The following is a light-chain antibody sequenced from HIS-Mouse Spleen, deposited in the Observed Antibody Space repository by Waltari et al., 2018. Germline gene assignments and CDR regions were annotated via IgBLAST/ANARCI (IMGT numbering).Light chain of an antibody. J-gene: IGLJ2*01. Sequence: QSALTQPASVSGSPGQSITISCTGTSSDVGTYNLVSGYQQHPGKAPKLLVYEGSKRASGVSNRFSSSTSGNTASLTIAGLQAEDEADYYCCSYAGSSTVVFGGGTKLTVL. V-gene: IGLV2-23*01. CDR2: EGS. CDR3: CSYAGSSTVV. CDR1: SSDVGTYNL.